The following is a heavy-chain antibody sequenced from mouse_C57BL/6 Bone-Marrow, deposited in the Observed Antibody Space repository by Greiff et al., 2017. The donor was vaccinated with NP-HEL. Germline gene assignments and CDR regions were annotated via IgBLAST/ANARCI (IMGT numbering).Heavy chain of an antibody. CDR1: GFSLTSYG. V-gene: IGHV2-6*01. J-gene: IGHJ3*01. D-gene: IGHD2-2*01. Sequence: VKLMESGPGLVAPSQSLSITCTVSGFSLTSYGVDWVRQSPGKGLEWLGVIWGVGSTTYNSALYYSLSISKDNSKSQVFLKMNSLQTDDTAMYYCAIYGYDEGFAYWGQGTLVTVSA. CDR3: AIYGYDEGFAY. CDR2: IWGVGST.